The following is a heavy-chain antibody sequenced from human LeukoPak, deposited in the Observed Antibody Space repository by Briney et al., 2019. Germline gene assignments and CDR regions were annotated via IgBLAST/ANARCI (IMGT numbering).Heavy chain of an antibody. CDR1: GYTFTGYY. Sequence: ASVKVSCKASGYTFTGYYMHWVRQAPGQGLEWMGWINPNSGGTNYAQKFQGRVTMTRDTSISTAYMELSRLRSDDTAVYYCARDSGYCSGGSCYSGWFDPWGQGTLVTVSS. CDR3: ARDSGYCSGGSCYSGWFDP. J-gene: IGHJ5*02. V-gene: IGHV1-2*02. CDR2: INPNSGGT. D-gene: IGHD2-15*01.